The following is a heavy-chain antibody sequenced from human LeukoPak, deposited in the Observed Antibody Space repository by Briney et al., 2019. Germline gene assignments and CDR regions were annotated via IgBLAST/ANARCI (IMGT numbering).Heavy chain of an antibody. J-gene: IGHJ5*02. D-gene: IGHD6-19*01. CDR2: ISSSSSYI. CDR3: ARDLGSGWYGGGNWFDP. Sequence: GGSLRLSCAASGFIFSSSAMNWVRQAPGKGLEWVSSISSSSSYIYYADSVNGRFTISRDNAKNSLYLQMNSLRAEDTAVYYCARDLGSGWYGGGNWFDPWGQGTLVTVSS. CDR1: GFIFSSSA. V-gene: IGHV3-21*01.